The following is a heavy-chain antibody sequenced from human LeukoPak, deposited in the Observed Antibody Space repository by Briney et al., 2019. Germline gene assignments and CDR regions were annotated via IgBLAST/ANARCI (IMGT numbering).Heavy chain of an antibody. Sequence: GGSLRLSCAAPEFPFSSYAMSWVRQAPGKGLEWVAAISGSGDSTFYADSVKGRFTISRDNSKNTLYLQMNSLRAEDTALYYCAKDGWFGNLLSGFDYWGQGTLVTVSS. CDR3: AKDGWFGNLLSGFDY. CDR2: ISGSGDST. D-gene: IGHD3-10*01. CDR1: EFPFSSYA. J-gene: IGHJ4*02. V-gene: IGHV3-23*01.